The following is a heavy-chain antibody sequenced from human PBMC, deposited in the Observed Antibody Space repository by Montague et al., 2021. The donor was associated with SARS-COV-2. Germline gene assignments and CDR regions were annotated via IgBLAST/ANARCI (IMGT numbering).Heavy chain of an antibody. V-gene: IGHV4-38-2*02. D-gene: IGHD2-2*01. J-gene: IGHJ4*02. Sequence: SETLSLTCTVSGYSISSGNYWGWIRQPPGKGLVWIGSIYHSGSTYYNPSLKSRVTISVDTSKNQFSLKLSSVTAADTAVYYCARSQDCSTTSCHFDYWGQGTLVTVSS. CDR3: ARSQDCSTTSCHFDY. CDR1: GYSISSGNY. CDR2: IYHSGST.